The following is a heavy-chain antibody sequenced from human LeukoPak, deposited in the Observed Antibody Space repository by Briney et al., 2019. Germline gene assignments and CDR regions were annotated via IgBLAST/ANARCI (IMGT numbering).Heavy chain of an antibody. Sequence: GASVKVSCKASGYTFTSYGIRWVRQAPGQGLEWMGWISAYNGNTNYAQKLQGRVTMTTDTSTSTAYMELRSLRSDDTAVYYCARHRPHRGSPVTKAFDIWGQGTMVTVSS. CDR2: ISAYNGNT. CDR1: GYTFTSYG. D-gene: IGHD3-16*01. J-gene: IGHJ3*02. CDR3: ARHRPHRGSPVTKAFDI. V-gene: IGHV1-18*01.